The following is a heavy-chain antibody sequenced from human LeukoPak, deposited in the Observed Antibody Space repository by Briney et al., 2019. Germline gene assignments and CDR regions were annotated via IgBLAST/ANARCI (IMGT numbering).Heavy chain of an antibody. V-gene: IGHV1-46*01. Sequence: ASVKVSCKASGYTFTSYYMHWVRQAPGQGLEWMGIINPSGGSTSYAQKFQGRVTMTRDTSTSTVYMELSSLRSEDTAVYYCARAAIVAAGRGRRYFQHWGQGTLVTVSS. J-gene: IGHJ1*01. CDR3: ARAAIVAAGRGRRYFQH. CDR2: INPSGGST. D-gene: IGHD6-13*01. CDR1: GYTFTSYY.